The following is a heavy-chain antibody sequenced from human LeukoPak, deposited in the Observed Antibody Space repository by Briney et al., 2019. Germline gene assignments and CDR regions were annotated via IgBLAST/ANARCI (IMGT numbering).Heavy chain of an antibody. CDR3: AVVPYYYDSSGSDY. Sequence: GGSLRLSCAASGFTFDDYAMHWVRQAPGKGLEWVSGISWNSGSIGYADSVKGRFTISRDNAKNSLYLQMNSLRAEDTAVYYCAVVPYYYDSSGSDYWGQGTLVTVSS. J-gene: IGHJ4*02. D-gene: IGHD3-22*01. CDR2: ISWNSGSI. V-gene: IGHV3-9*01. CDR1: GFTFDDYA.